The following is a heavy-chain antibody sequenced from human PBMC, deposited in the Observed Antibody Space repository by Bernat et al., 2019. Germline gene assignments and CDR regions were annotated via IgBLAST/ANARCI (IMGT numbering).Heavy chain of an antibody. D-gene: IGHD6-13*01. J-gene: IGHJ5*02. Sequence: QLQLQESGPGLVKPSETLSITCTVPGCSISSSSYYWGWIRQPPGKGLEWIGSTYYSGSTYYNPSLESRVTISVDTTKKQFSLKMSSGTAADTAVYYCARHVHASSWYFGWFDPWGQGTLVTVSS. CDR1: GCSISSSSYY. CDR3: ARHVHASSWYFGWFDP. V-gene: IGHV4-39*01. CDR2: TYYSGST.